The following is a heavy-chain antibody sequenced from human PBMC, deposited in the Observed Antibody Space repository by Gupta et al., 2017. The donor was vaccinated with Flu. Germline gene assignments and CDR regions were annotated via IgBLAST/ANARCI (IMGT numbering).Heavy chain of an antibody. D-gene: IGHD1-26*01. V-gene: IGHV3-23*01. Sequence: EVQLLESGGGLARPGGSLRLSCVVSGFTFTNYALGWVRQAPGEGLEWVSGISDSGEDAYYSASLGGRFTVSRDNSKNTMYLQLDSLRVEDTAVYYCVRLTHKTLVGATSACFDPWGQGTMVTVSS. CDR2: ISDSGEDA. CDR3: VRLTHKTLVGATSACFDP. J-gene: IGHJ5*02. CDR1: GFTFTNYA.